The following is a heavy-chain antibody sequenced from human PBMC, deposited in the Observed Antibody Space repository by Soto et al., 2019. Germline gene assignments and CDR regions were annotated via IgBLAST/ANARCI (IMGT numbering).Heavy chain of an antibody. CDR3: ARRRGYSYGPRGDWFDP. D-gene: IGHD5-18*01. Sequence: PGESLKISCKGSGYSFTSYWIGWVRQMPGKGLEWMGIIYPGDSDTRYSPSFQGQVTISADKSISTAYLQWGSLKASDTAMYYCARRRGYSYGPRGDWFDPWGQGTLVTVSS. V-gene: IGHV5-51*01. CDR2: IYPGDSDT. CDR1: GYSFTSYW. J-gene: IGHJ5*02.